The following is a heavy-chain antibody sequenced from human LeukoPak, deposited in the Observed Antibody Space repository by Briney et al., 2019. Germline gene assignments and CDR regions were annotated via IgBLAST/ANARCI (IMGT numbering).Heavy chain of an antibody. D-gene: IGHD5-24*01. CDR3: VRDLT. CDR2: MRSKTQNYAT. CDR1: GFTFSDSG. V-gene: IGHV3-73*01. Sequence: TGGSLKLSCAASGFTFSDSGMHWVRQAPGKGLEWVGRMRSKTQNYATAYAASVKGRFTISRDDSKNTAFLQMNSLKTEDTAVYYCVRDLTWGQGTLVTVSS. J-gene: IGHJ5*02.